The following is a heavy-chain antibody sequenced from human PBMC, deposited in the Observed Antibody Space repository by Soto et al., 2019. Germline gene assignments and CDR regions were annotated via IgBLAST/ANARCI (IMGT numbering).Heavy chain of an antibody. CDR2: MNPNSGNT. CDR3: ARGPLLIIMVRGVMGYYYYYMDV. J-gene: IGHJ6*03. CDR1: GYTFTSYD. V-gene: IGHV1-8*01. D-gene: IGHD3-10*01. Sequence: VASVKVSCKASGYTFTSYDINWVRQATGRGLEWMGWMNPNSGNTGYAQKFQGRVTMTRNTSISTAYMELSSLRSEDTAVYYCARGPLLIIMVRGVMGYYYYYMDVWGKGTTVTVSS.